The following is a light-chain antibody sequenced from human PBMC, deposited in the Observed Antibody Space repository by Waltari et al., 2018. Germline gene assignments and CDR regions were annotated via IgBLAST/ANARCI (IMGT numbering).Light chain of an antibody. J-gene: IGLJ2*01. CDR1: SSAVGGSKY. Sequence: QSALTQPRSVSGSPGQSVTISCTGTSSAVGGSKYVPWYQQHPGKAPKLMIYDVSKRPSGVPDRFSGSKSGNTASLTISGLQAEDEADYYCCSYAGSYVVFGGGTKLTVL. CDR2: DVS. CDR3: CSYAGSYVV. V-gene: IGLV2-11*01.